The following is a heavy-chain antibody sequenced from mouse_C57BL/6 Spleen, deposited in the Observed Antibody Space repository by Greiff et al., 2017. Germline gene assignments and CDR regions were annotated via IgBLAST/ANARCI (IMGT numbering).Heavy chain of an antibody. CDR2: ISSGGSYT. D-gene: IGHD1-1*01. J-gene: IGHJ3*01. CDR3: ASYYYDGWFAY. Sequence: EVQRVESGGDLVKPGGSLKLSCAASGFTFSSYGMSWVRQTPDKRLEWVATISSGGSYTYYPDSVKGRFTISRDNAKNTLYLQMSSLKSEDTAMYYCASYYYDGWFAYWGQGTLVTVSA. V-gene: IGHV5-6*01. CDR1: GFTFSSYG.